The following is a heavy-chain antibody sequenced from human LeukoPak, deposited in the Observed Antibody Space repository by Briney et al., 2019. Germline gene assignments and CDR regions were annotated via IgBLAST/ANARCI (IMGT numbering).Heavy chain of an antibody. Sequence: SETLSLTCAVYGGSFKNYFWTWFRQSPDKRLEWIGEITHIGSTNFHPSLMSRATISLDTSKNQFSLKLSSVTAADTAVYYCARHVYLRVIWLQRLGYFDYWGQGTLVTVSS. J-gene: IGHJ4*02. CDR3: ARHVYLRVIWLQRLGYFDY. V-gene: IGHV4-34*01. CDR1: GGSFKNYF. CDR2: ITHIGST. D-gene: IGHD5-24*01.